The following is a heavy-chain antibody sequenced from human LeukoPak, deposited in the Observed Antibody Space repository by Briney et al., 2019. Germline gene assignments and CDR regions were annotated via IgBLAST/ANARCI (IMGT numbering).Heavy chain of an antibody. J-gene: IGHJ4*02. CDR2: INHSGST. Sequence: PSETLSLTCTVSGGSISSYYWSWIRQPPGKGLEWIGEINHSGSTNYNPSLKSRVTISVDTSKNQFSLKLSSVTAADTAVYYCARDGYNNPDYWGQGTLVTVSS. V-gene: IGHV4-34*01. CDR1: GGSISSYY. CDR3: ARDGYNNPDY. D-gene: IGHD5-12*01.